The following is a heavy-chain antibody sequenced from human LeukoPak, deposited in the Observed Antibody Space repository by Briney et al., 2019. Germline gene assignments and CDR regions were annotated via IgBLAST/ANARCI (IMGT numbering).Heavy chain of an antibody. J-gene: IGHJ5*02. D-gene: IGHD2-2*01. CDR2: TYYTSKWYN. CDR1: GDSVSSNSAA. V-gene: IGHV6-1*01. CDR3: ARGGCSSTSCISASRWFDP. Sequence: SQTLSLTCAISGDSVSSNSAAWNWIRQSPSRGLEWLGRTYYTSKWYNDYAVSVKSRITINPDTSKNQFSLQLNSVTPEDTAVYYCARGGCSSTSCISASRWFDPWGQGTLVTVSS.